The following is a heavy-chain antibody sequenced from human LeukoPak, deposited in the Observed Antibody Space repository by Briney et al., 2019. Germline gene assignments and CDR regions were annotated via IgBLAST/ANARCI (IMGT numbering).Heavy chain of an antibody. Sequence: GGSLRLSCAASGFTFDDYAMHWVRQAPGKGLEWVSLISGDGGSTYYADSVKGRFTISRDNSKNSLYLQMNSLRTEDTALYYCAQERRGSFAVAGSNFDYWGQGTLVTVSS. CDR3: AQERRGSFAVAGSNFDY. CDR2: ISGDGGST. V-gene: IGHV3-43*02. D-gene: IGHD6-19*01. J-gene: IGHJ4*02. CDR1: GFTFDDYA.